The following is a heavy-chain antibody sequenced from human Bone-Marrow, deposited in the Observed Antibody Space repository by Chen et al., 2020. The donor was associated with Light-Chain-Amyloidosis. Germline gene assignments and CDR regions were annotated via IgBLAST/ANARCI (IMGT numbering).Heavy chain of an antibody. V-gene: IGHV4-31*03. D-gene: IGHD4-4*01. J-gene: IGHJ4*02. CDR1: GDSLDSGNYY. Sequence: QVQLQESGPGLVKPSQTLSLTCTVSGDSLDSGNYYWSWIRQHPGKGLEWIGYIYFSVNTYYNPSLQSRVTISLGMFNNQFSLRLSSVTAADTAVYYCARADYIDRSFDYWGQGILVTVSS. CDR3: ARADYIDRSFDY. CDR2: IYFSVNT.